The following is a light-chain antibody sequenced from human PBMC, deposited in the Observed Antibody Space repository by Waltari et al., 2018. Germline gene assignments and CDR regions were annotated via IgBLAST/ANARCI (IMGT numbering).Light chain of an antibody. Sequence: EIVMTQSPATLSVSPGERATLSCRASQRVSSNLAWYQQKPGQAPRLLIYGASTRATGIPARFSCSGSGTEFTLTISSLQSEDFAVYYCQQYNNWLLTFGQGTRLEIK. V-gene: IGKV3D-15*01. CDR1: QRVSSN. CDR3: QQYNNWLLT. CDR2: GAS. J-gene: IGKJ5*01.